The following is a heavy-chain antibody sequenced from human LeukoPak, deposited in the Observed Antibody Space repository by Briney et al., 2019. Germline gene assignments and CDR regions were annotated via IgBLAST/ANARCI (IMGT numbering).Heavy chain of an antibody. V-gene: IGHV3-23*01. J-gene: IGHJ3*02. CDR2: ISGSGGST. Sequence: QTGGSLRLSCAASGFTFSSYAMSWVRQAPGKGLEWVSDISGSGGSTYYADSVKGRFTISRDNSKNTLYLQMNSLRAEDTAVYYCAKEGRGYGDYVNDVDIWGQGTMVTVSS. CDR3: AKEGRGYGDYVNDVDI. CDR1: GFTFSSYA. D-gene: IGHD4-17*01.